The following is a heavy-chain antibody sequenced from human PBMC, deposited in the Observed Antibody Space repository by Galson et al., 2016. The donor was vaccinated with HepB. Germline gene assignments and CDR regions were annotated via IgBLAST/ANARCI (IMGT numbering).Heavy chain of an antibody. Sequence: KYAPKFQGRVTMIRETSITTAYMELTRLRSDDTAVYFCARGREEWLVFDYWGQGTLVTVSS. CDR3: ARGREEWLVFDY. J-gene: IGHJ4*02. D-gene: IGHD6-19*01. V-gene: IGHV1-2*02.